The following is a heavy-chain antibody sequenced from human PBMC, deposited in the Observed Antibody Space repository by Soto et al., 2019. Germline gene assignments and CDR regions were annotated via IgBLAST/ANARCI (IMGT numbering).Heavy chain of an antibody. J-gene: IGHJ6*02. D-gene: IGHD3-10*01. CDR3: ARERGSGSYYYYYYGMDV. V-gene: IGHV1-8*01. Sequence: ASVKVSCKASGYTFTSYDINWVRQATGQGPEWMGWMNPNSGNTGYAQKFQGRVTMTRNTSISTAYMELSSLRSEDTAVYYCARERGSGSYYYYYYGMDVWGQGTTVTVSS. CDR1: GYTFTSYD. CDR2: MNPNSGNT.